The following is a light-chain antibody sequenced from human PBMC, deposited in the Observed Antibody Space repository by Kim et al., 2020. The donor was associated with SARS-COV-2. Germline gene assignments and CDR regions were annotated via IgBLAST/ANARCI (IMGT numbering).Light chain of an antibody. CDR2: GAS. Sequence: SPGERASVSCRASQSVSSTYFAWYQQKFGQAPRLLIYGASTRATGIPDRFSGSASGTDFTLTISRLEPEDFAVYYCQQYGTSQWTFGQGTKVDIK. J-gene: IGKJ1*01. V-gene: IGKV3-20*01. CDR1: QSVSSTY. CDR3: QQYGTSQWT.